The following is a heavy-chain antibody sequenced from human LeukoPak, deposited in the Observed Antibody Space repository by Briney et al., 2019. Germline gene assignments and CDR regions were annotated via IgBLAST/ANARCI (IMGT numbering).Heavy chain of an antibody. J-gene: IGHJ4*02. CDR2: ISNDGSST. Sequence: GGSLRLSCAASGFTLSSYWMHWVRQAPGKGLVWVSRISNDGSSTTYADSVKGRFTISRDNAKNTLYLQTNSLRAEDTAVYYCARVGSYGSSRYFDYWGQGTLVTVSS. CDR3: ARVGSYGSSRYFDY. CDR1: GFTLSSYW. D-gene: IGHD5-18*01. V-gene: IGHV3-74*01.